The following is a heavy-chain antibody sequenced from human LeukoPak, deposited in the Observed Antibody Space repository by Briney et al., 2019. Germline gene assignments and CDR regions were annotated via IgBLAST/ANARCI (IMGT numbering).Heavy chain of an antibody. Sequence: PGGFLRLSCAASGFTFSSYAMSWVRQAPGKGLEWVSAISGSGGSTYYADSVKGRFTISRDNSKNTLYLQMNSLRAEDTAVYYCAKFVRGYCSSTSCSYFDYWGQGTLVTVSS. J-gene: IGHJ4*02. CDR2: ISGSGGST. V-gene: IGHV3-23*01. CDR1: GFTFSSYA. CDR3: AKFVRGYCSSTSCSYFDY. D-gene: IGHD2-2*01.